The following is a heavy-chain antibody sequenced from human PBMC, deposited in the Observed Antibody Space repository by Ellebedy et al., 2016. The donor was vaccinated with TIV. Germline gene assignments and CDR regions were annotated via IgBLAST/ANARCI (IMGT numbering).Heavy chain of an antibody. Sequence: GGSLRLXXAASGFTFSSYWMSWVRQAPGKGLEWVANIKQDGSEKYYVDSVKGRFTISRDNAKNSLYLQMNSLRAEDTAVYYCARDRDYYDSSGYPPSDAFDIWGQGTMVTVSS. D-gene: IGHD3-22*01. CDR3: ARDRDYYDSSGYPPSDAFDI. J-gene: IGHJ3*02. CDR2: IKQDGSEK. V-gene: IGHV3-7*01. CDR1: GFTFSSYW.